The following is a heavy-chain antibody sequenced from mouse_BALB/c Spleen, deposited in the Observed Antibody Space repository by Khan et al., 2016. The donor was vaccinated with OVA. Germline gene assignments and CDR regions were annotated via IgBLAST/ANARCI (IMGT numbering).Heavy chain of an antibody. V-gene: IGHV1-4*01. Sequence: QVQLKESGAELVRPGASVKMSCKASGYTFTSYTIHWIKLRPGQGLEWIGYINPSNGYTNYNQKFKDKATLTADKSSTKAYMQLSSLTSDDSAVYKCVRDGAYYSKDGWFTYRGQRNLVTVSA. D-gene: IGHD2-5*01. CDR1: GYTFTSYT. CDR3: VRDGAYYSKDGWFTY. J-gene: IGHJ3*01. CDR2: INPSNGYT.